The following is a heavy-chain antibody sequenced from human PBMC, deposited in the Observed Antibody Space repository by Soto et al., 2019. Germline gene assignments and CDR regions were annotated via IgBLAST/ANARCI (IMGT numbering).Heavy chain of an antibody. CDR1: GFTFSSYG. J-gene: IGHJ6*02. CDR2: IWYDGSNK. D-gene: IGHD6-6*01. V-gene: IGHV3-33*01. CDR3: ARALSSSSTDGNYYYYYGMDV. Sequence: QVQLVESGGGVVQPGRSLRLSCAASGFTFSSYGMHWVRQAPGKGLEWVAVIWYDGSNKYYADSVKGRFTISRDNSKNTLYLKMNSLRAEDTAVYYCARALSSSSTDGNYYYYYGMDVWGQGTTVTVSS.